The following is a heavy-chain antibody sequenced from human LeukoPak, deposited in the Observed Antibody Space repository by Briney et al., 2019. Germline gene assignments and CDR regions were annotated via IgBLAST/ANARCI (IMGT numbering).Heavy chain of an antibody. Sequence: SETLSLTCAVYGGSFSGYYWSWIRQPPGKGLEWIGEINHSGSTNYNPSLKSRVAISVDTSKNQFSLKLSSVTAADTAVYYCARGDWGFPFDYWGQGTLVTVSS. D-gene: IGHD3-9*01. V-gene: IGHV4-34*01. J-gene: IGHJ4*02. CDR2: INHSGST. CDR1: GGSFSGYY. CDR3: ARGDWGFPFDY.